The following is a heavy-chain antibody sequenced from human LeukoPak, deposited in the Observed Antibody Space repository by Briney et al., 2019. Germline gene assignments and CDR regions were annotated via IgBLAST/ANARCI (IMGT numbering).Heavy chain of an antibody. J-gene: IGHJ3*02. V-gene: IGHV3-23*01. D-gene: IGHD4-23*01. CDR2: ISGSGGST. Sequence: GGSLRLSCAASGFTFSRYGMSWVRQAPGKGLEWVSAISGSGGSTYYADSVKGRFTISRDNSKNTPYLQMNSLRAEDTAVYYCASRGVVTGAFDIWGQGTMVTVSS. CDR1: GFTFSRYG. CDR3: ASRGVVTGAFDI.